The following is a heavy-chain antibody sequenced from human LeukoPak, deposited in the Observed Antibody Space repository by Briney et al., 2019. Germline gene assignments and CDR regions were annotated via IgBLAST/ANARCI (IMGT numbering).Heavy chain of an antibody. CDR2: IVGSGVNT. Sequence: GGSLRLSCAASGFTFSNYAMSWVRQAPGKGLEWVSAIVGSGVNTYYADSVKGRFTISRDNSKNTLFLQMNSLRAEDTAVYYCAREISSSTSFDQWGQGTLVTVSS. J-gene: IGHJ4*02. V-gene: IGHV3-23*01. D-gene: IGHD2-2*01. CDR3: AREISSSTSFDQ. CDR1: GFTFSNYA.